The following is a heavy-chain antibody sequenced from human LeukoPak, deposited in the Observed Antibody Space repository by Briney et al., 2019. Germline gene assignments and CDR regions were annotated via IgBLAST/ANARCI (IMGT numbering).Heavy chain of an antibody. Sequence: GGSLRLSCAASGFTFSSYWMSWVRQAPGKGLEWVAVISYDGSNKYYADSVKGRFTISRDNSKNTLYLQMNSLRAEDTAVYYCARSFVVVVAATLKRYYYGMDVWGQGTTVTVSS. J-gene: IGHJ6*02. CDR2: ISYDGSNK. CDR3: ARSFVVVVAATLKRYYYGMDV. CDR1: GFTFSSYW. V-gene: IGHV3-30*03. D-gene: IGHD2-15*01.